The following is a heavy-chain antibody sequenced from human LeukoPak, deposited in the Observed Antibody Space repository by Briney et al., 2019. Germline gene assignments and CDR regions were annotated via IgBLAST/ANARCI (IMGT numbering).Heavy chain of an antibody. Sequence: PSETLSLTCTVSGGSISSSSYYWGWIRQPPGKGLEWIGSIYYSGSTYYNPSLKSRVTISVDTSKNQFSLKLSSVTAADTAVYYCARQKWLDRRPFDYWGQGTLVTVSS. V-gene: IGHV4-39*01. CDR1: GGSISSSSYY. J-gene: IGHJ4*02. CDR2: IYYSGST. CDR3: ARQKWLDRRPFDY. D-gene: IGHD6-19*01.